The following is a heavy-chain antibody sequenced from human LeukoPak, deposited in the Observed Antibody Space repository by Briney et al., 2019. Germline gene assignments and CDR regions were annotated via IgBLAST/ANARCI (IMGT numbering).Heavy chain of an antibody. CDR2: ISYDGSNK. CDR3: ARSGGVYTLLGALYMDV. Sequence: GGSLRLSCAASGFTFSSYAMHWVRQAPGKGLEWVAVISYDGSNKYYADSVKGRFTISRDNSKNTLYLQMNSLRAEDTAVYYCARSGGVYTLLGALYMDVWGKGTTVTVSS. D-gene: IGHD5/OR15-5a*01. CDR1: GFTFSSYA. J-gene: IGHJ6*03. V-gene: IGHV3-30*04.